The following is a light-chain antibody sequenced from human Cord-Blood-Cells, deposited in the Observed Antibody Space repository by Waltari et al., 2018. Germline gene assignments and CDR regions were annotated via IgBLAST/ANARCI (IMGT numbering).Light chain of an antibody. CDR1: QSISSY. V-gene: IGKV1-39*01. J-gene: IGKJ1*01. CDR2: AAS. CDR3: QQSYSTPPWT. Sequence: DIQMTQSPSSLSASVGDRVTITCRASQSISSYVNWYQQKPEKAPNLLIYAASSLQSGVPSRFSGSGSGTDFTLTISSLQPEDFATYYCQQSYSTPPWTFGQGTKVEIK.